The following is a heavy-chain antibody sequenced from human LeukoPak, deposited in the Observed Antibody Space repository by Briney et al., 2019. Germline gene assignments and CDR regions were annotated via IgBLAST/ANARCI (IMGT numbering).Heavy chain of an antibody. CDR3: ARGSDYYGSGSYYNSFDY. D-gene: IGHD3-10*01. V-gene: IGHV4-59*01. J-gene: IGHJ4*02. CDR2: IYYSGST. Sequence: SETLSLTCTVSGGSISSYYWSWIRQPPGKGLEWIGYIYYSGSTNYNPSLKSRVTISVDTFKNQFSLKLSSVTAADTAVYYCARGSDYYGSGSYYNSFDYWGQGTLVTVSS. CDR1: GGSISSYY.